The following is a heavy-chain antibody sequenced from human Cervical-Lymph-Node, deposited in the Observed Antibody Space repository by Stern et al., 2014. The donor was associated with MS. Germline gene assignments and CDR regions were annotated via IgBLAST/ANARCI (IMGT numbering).Heavy chain of an antibody. D-gene: IGHD1-26*01. V-gene: IGHV3-9*01. CDR1: GFTFGAYS. CDR2: ISWNSGSI. Sequence: VQLVESGGGLVQPGRSLRLSCAASGFTFGAYSMHWVRQAPGKGLEWVSGISWNSGSIGYADSVKGRFTISRDNAKNSLYLQMNSLRAEDTALYYCAKDRSGSYRGSAFDIWGQGTMVTVSS. CDR3: AKDRSGSYRGSAFDI. J-gene: IGHJ3*02.